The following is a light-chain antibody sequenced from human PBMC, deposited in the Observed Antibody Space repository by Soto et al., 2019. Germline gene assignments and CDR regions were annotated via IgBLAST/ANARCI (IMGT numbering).Light chain of an antibody. Sequence: EIVMTQAPATLSVSPGERATLSCRASQSVSSNLAWYQQKPGQAPRLLIYDASIRATGIPARFSGSGSGTEFTLTISSLQSEDFAIYYCQRYNNWPLTFGGGTKVDIK. CDR2: DAS. V-gene: IGKV3-15*01. CDR3: QRYNNWPLT. J-gene: IGKJ4*01. CDR1: QSVSSN.